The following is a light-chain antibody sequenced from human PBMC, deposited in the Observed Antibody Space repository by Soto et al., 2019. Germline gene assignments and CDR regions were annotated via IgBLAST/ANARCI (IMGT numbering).Light chain of an antibody. CDR3: QQSYGPPRT. V-gene: IGKV1-39*01. J-gene: IGKJ2*01. CDR1: QSISNY. Sequence: DIQMTQSPSSLSASVGDRVTITCRASQSISNYLNWYQQKPGKAPKLLIYTASSLQSGVPSRFSGSRSGTDFTRTFSSLQPEDFATYYCQQSYGPPRTFGQGTKLEIK. CDR2: TAS.